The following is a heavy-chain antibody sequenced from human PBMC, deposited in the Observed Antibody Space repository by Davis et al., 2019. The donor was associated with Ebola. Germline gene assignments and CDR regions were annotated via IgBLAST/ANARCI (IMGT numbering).Heavy chain of an antibody. CDR1: GFTFSSSW. J-gene: IGHJ4*02. D-gene: IGHD6-19*01. CDR3: AKGDNSGWYGVDY. Sequence: GESLKISCAASGFTFSSSWMHWVRQAPGKGLVWVSLINNDGSITTYADSVKGRFTISRDNAKNTLYLQMNSLRAEDTAVYYCAKGDNSGWYGVDYWGQGTLVTVSS. CDR2: INNDGSIT. V-gene: IGHV3-74*01.